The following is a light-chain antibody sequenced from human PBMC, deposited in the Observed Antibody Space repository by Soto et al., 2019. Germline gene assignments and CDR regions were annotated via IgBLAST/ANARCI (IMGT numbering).Light chain of an antibody. CDR1: SRDVGGYNY. V-gene: IGLV2-14*01. CDR2: DVS. Sequence: QSVLTQPASVSGSPGQSIPISCTGTSRDVGGYNYVSWYQQHPGKAPKLMIYDVSNRPSGVSNRFSGSKSGNTASLTISGLQAEDEADYYCSSYTSSSTLSVFGGGTKVTVL. J-gene: IGLJ2*01. CDR3: SSYTSSSTLSV.